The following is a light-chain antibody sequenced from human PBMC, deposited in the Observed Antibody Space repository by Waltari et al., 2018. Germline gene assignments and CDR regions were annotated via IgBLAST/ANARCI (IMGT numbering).Light chain of an antibody. CDR3: CSYTGRSNYV. J-gene: IGLJ3*02. CDR2: EAS. V-gene: IGLV2-23*01. Sequence: QSALTQPASVSGSPGQSITISCSGTGSDIWTYSRVPWYQQHPGKVPQLMIYEASKRPSGVSNRFSGSKSGNTASLTISGLQAEDEADYYCCSYTGRSNYVFGRGTKLTVL. CDR1: GSDIWTYSR.